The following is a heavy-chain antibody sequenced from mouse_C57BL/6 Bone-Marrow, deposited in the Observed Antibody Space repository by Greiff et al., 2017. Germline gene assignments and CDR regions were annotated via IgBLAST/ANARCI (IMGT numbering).Heavy chain of an antibody. J-gene: IGHJ4*01. CDR1: GYAFSSSW. V-gene: IGHV1-82*01. CDR2: IYPGDGDT. Sequence: QVQLQQSGPELVKPGASVKISCKASGYAFSSSWMNWVKQRPGKGLEWIGRIYPGDGDTNYNGKFKGKATLTADKSSSTAYMQLSSLTSEDSAVXFCASSTGYYAMDYWGQGTSVTASS. D-gene: IGHD4-1*02. CDR3: ASSTGYYAMDY.